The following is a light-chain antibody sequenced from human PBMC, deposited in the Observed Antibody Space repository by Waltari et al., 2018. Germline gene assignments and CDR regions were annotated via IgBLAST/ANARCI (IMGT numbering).Light chain of an antibody. V-gene: IGKV2-29*03. J-gene: IGKJ4*01. CDR2: EVS. CDR3: MQATHLPLT. Sequence: DVVMTQTPLSLSVTPGQPASISCKSSQSLLSSYGKAYLYWYLQRPGQSPQLLIYEVSSRFAGVPDRFSGSGSETDFTLKISRVEAEDVGIYYCMQATHLPLTVGGGTMVDIK. CDR1: QSLLSSYGKAY.